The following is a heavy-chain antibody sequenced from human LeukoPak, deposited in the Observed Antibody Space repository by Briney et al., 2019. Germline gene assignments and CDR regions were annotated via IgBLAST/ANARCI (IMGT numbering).Heavy chain of an antibody. V-gene: IGHV4-34*01. CDR2: INHSGST. D-gene: IGHD3-10*01. CDR3: ARPSVRGVSRTFDY. Sequence: PSETLSLTCAVYGGSFSGYYWSWIRQPPGKVLEWIGEINHSGSTNYNPSLKSRVTISVDTSKNQFSLKLSSVTAADTAVYYCARPSVRGVSRTFDYWGQGTLVTVSS. J-gene: IGHJ4*02. CDR1: GGSFSGYY.